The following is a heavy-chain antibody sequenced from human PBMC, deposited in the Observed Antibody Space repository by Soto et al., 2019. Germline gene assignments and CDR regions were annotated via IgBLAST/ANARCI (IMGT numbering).Heavy chain of an antibody. J-gene: IGHJ3*01. CDR2: ICPGYSNI. V-gene: IGHV5-51*01. CDR1: GDIFTDHC. D-gene: IGHD2-21*01. Sequence: PGESLKISCKGSGDIFTDHCIVWVRQMAGKGLEWVGIICPGYSNIIYSPSVQGQVIISADKSISTVYLQWSSLKASDTAMYYCARDHDYGGNSETSERWGQGTMFTVS. CDR3: ARDHDYGGNSETSER.